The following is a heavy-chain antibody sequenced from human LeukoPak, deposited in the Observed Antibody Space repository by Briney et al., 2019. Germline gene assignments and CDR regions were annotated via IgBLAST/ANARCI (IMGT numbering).Heavy chain of an antibody. CDR3: ARESYGSGSSGFDY. Sequence: PGGSLRLSCAASGFTFSSYWMHWVRQAPGKGLVWVSRNNSDGSSTSYADSVKGRFTISRDNAKNTLYLQMNSLRAEDTAVYYCARESYGSGSSGFDYWGQGTLVTVSS. CDR1: GFTFSSYW. D-gene: IGHD3-10*01. CDR2: NNSDGSST. J-gene: IGHJ4*02. V-gene: IGHV3-74*01.